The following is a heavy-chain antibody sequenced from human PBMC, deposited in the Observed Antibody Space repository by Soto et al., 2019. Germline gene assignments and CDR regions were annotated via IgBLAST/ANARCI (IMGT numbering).Heavy chain of an antibody. CDR2: ITPIFGTA. CDR3: ARGVFIAAAGGYWFDP. Sequence: GASVKVSCKSSGGTFSSYAISWVRQDHGQGLEWMGGITPIFGTANYAQKFQGRVTITADESTSTAYMELSSLRSEDTAVYYCARGVFIAAAGGYWFDPWGQGTLVTVSS. V-gene: IGHV1-69*13. CDR1: GGTFSSYA. J-gene: IGHJ5*02. D-gene: IGHD6-13*01.